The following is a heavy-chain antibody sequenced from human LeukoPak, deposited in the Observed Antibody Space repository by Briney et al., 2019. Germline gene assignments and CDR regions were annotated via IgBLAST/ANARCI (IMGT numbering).Heavy chain of an antibody. CDR1: GFTFSSYW. J-gene: IGHJ6*03. CDR2: IKQDGSEK. CDR3: ARDGRYSSSWSTSYYYYYYMDV. V-gene: IGHV3-7*01. Sequence: GGSLRLSCAASGFTFSSYWMSWVRQAPGKGLEWVANIKQDGSEKYYVDSVKGRFTISRDNAKNSLYLQMNSLRAEDTAVYYCARDGRYSSSWSTSYYYYYYMDVWGKGTTVNVSS. D-gene: IGHD6-13*01.